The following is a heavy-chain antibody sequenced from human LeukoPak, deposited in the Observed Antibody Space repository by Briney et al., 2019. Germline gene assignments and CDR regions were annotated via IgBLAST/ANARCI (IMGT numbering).Heavy chain of an antibody. CDR3: ARKVFADYYGSGSYYGIDY. D-gene: IGHD3-10*01. CDR1: GFTFSSYS. J-gene: IGHJ4*02. CDR2: ISSSSSTI. Sequence: GGSLRLSCAASGFTFSSYSMNWVRQAPGKGLEWVSYISSSSSTIYYADSVKGRFTISRDNAKNSLYLQMNSLRAEDTDVYYCARKVFADYYGSGSYYGIDYWGQGTLVTVSS. V-gene: IGHV3-48*04.